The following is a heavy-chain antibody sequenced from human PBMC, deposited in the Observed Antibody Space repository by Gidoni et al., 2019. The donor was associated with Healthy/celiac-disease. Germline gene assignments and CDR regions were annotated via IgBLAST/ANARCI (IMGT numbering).Heavy chain of an antibody. CDR2: ISGSGGST. J-gene: IGHJ4*02. Sequence: MSWVRQAPGKGLEWVSAISGSGGSTYYADSVKGRFTISRDNSKNTLYLQMNSLRAEDTAVYYCAKRYYYDSSGDSAFDYWGQGTLVTVSS. D-gene: IGHD3-22*01. CDR3: AKRYYYDSSGDSAFDY. V-gene: IGHV3-23*01.